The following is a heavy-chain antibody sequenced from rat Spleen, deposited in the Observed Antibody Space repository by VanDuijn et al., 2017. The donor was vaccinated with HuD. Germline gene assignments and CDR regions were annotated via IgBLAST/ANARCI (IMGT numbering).Heavy chain of an antibody. V-gene: IGHV5-31*01. CDR1: GFTFNNYW. J-gene: IGHJ2*01. D-gene: IGHD5-1*01. CDR3: TNNWEAYY. CDR2: ITNTDDNT. Sequence: EVQLVESGGGLVQPGRSLKLSCVASGFTFNNYWMTWIRQAPGKGLEWVASITNTDDNTYYPDSVKGRFTISRDNAKSTLYLQMNSLRSEDTATYYCTNNWEAYYWGQGVMVTVSS.